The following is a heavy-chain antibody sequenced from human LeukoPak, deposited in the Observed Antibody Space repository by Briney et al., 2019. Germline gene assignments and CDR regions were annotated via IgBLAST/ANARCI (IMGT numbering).Heavy chain of an antibody. CDR1: GFTFSSYG. V-gene: IGHV3-30*03. Sequence: GGSLRLSCAASGFTFSSYGMHWVRQAPGKGLEWVAVISYDGSNKYYADSVKGRFTISRDNSKNTLYLQMSSLRAEDTAVYYCARERLIVGATHDAFDIWGQGTMVTVSS. J-gene: IGHJ3*02. D-gene: IGHD1-26*01. CDR2: ISYDGSNK. CDR3: ARERLIVGATHDAFDI.